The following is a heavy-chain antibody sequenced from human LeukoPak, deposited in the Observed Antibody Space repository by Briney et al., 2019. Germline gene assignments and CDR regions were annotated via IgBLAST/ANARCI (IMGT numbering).Heavy chain of an antibody. D-gene: IGHD3-9*01. Sequence: PSETLSLSCTVSGGSISSYYWSWIRQPPGKGLEWIGYIYYSGSTNYNPSLKSRVTISVDTSKNQFSLKLSSVTAADTAVYYCARDKRYFDWLVAISTDAFDIWGPGTMVTVSS. J-gene: IGHJ3*02. CDR2: IYYSGST. CDR1: GGSISSYY. V-gene: IGHV4-59*01. CDR3: ARDKRYFDWLVAISTDAFDI.